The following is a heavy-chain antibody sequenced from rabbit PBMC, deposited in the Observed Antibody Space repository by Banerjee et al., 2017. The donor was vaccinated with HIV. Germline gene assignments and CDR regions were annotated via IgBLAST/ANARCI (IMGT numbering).Heavy chain of an antibody. J-gene: IGHJ4*01. Sequence: ELVESGGGLVQPGESLKLSCEASGIDFSSYAISWVRQAPGKGLEWIAFLYPIYGATDYASWVNGRFTVSLDNAQNTVFLQMTSLTAADTATYFCARGLVAGVLDLWGPGTLVTVS. D-gene: IGHD3-3*01. CDR1: GIDFSSYA. CDR3: ARGLVAGVLDL. V-gene: IGHV1S47*01. CDR2: LYPIYGAT.